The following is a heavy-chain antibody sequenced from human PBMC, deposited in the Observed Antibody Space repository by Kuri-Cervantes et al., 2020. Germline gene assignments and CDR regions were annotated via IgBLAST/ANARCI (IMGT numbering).Heavy chain of an antibody. Sequence: GESLKISCVGSGYTFSSYWMSWVRQAPGKGLEWVANIKQDGSENYYVDSVRGRFTISRDNAKNSLYLQMNSLKTEDTAVYYCTRHTGFSSTSSYYYYMDVWGKGTTVTVSS. D-gene: IGHD2-2*01. V-gene: IGHV3-7*03. CDR2: IKQDGSEN. CDR3: TRHTGFSSTSSYYYYMDV. J-gene: IGHJ6*03. CDR1: GYTFSSYW.